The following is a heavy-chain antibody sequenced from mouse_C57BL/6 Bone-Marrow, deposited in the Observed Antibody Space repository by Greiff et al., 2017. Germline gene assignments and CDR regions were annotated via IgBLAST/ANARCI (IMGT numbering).Heavy chain of an antibody. V-gene: IGHV5-6*01. CDR1: GFTFSSYG. CDR3: ASRRDDGYWAPFAY. J-gene: IGHJ3*01. CDR2: ISSGGSYT. D-gene: IGHD2-3*01. Sequence: EVQRVESGGDLVKPGGSLKLSCAASGFTFSSYGMSWVRQTPDKRLEWVATISSGGSYTYYPDSVKGRFTISRDNAKNTLYRQMSSLKSEDTAMYYCASRRDDGYWAPFAYWGQGTLVTVSA.